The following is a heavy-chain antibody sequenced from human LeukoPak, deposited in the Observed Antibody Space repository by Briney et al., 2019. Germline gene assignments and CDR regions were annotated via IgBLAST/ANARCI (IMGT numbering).Heavy chain of an antibody. J-gene: IGHJ4*02. CDR1: GGSISGSSYY. V-gene: IGHV4-39*07. CDR2: IYYRGTT. D-gene: IGHD1-1*01. Sequence: SETLSLTCTVSGGSISGSSYYWGWIRQPPGKGLEWIGTIYYRGTTCYNPSLKSRVTISVDTSKNQFSLKLTSVTAADTAVYYCAKDDNWYLGSIDYWGQGTLVTVSS. CDR3: AKDDNWYLGSIDY.